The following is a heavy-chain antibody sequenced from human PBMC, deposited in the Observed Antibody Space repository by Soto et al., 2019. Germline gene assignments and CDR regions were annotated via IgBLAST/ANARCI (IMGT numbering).Heavy chain of an antibody. CDR3: ARDATGSSSWPYYFHY. CDR1: GYTFTSYG. CDR2: ISTYNGNT. D-gene: IGHD6-13*01. V-gene: IGHV1-18*01. Sequence: QVRLVQSGAEVKKPGASVKVSCKASGYTFTSYGISWVRQAPGQGLEWMAWISTYNGNTKYAQNFQGRVTMTTDTSTSTAYMELRSLRSDDTAVYYCARDATGSSSWPYYFHYWGQGTLVTVSS. J-gene: IGHJ4*02.